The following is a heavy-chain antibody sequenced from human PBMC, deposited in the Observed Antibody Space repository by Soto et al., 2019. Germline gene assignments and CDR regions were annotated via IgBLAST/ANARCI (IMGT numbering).Heavy chain of an antibody. CDR3: ARGDGTGLHSSGWSPRF. J-gene: IGHJ4*02. CDR2: INNDGTTT. D-gene: IGHD6-13*01. CDR1: GLTFSRHW. Sequence: EVQLVESGGGSIQPGGSLRLSCAASGLTFSRHWMHWVRQVPGKGLVWVSRINNDGTTTANADFVKGRFTISRDNAKNTLYLQMNSLRVEDTAVYYCARGDGTGLHSSGWSPRFWGQGTLVTVSS. V-gene: IGHV3-74*03.